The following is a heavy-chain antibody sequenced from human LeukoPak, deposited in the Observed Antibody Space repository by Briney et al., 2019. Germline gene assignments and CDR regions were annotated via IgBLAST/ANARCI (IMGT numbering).Heavy chain of an antibody. CDR2: IYYSGST. CDR3: ARVGGGGMYNWFDP. D-gene: IGHD3-10*01. J-gene: IGHJ5*02. CDR1: GGSISSSSYY. V-gene: IGHV4-39*07. Sequence: KPSETLSLTCTVSGGSISSSSYYWGWIRQPPGKGLEWIGSIYYSGSTSYNPSLKSRVTISVDTSKNHFSLNLTSVTAADTAVYYCARVGGGGMYNWFDPWGQGTLVTVSS.